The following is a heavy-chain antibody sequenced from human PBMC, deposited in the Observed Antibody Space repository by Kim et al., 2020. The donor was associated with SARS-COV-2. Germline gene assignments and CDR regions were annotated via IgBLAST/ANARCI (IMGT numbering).Heavy chain of an antibody. V-gene: IGHV4-39*01. CDR3: ARRSPARGDAFDI. J-gene: IGHJ3*02. Sequence: YNPSLKSRVTISVDTSKNQFSLKLSSVTAADTAVYYCARRSPARGDAFDIWGQGTMVTVSS. D-gene: IGHD1-26*01.